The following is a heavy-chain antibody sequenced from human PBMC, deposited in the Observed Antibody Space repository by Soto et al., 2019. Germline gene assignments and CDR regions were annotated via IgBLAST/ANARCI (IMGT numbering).Heavy chain of an antibody. CDR2: INHSGST. J-gene: IGHJ6*02. CDR3: ARGPTSIAARWYYYYYGMDV. CDR1: GGSFSGYY. Sequence: SETLSLTCAVYGGSFSGYYWSWIRQPPGKGLGWIGEINHSGSTNYNPSLKSRVTISVDTSKSQFSLKLSSVTAADTAVYYCARGPTSIAARWYYYYYGMDVWGQGTTVTVSS. D-gene: IGHD6-6*01. V-gene: IGHV4-34*01.